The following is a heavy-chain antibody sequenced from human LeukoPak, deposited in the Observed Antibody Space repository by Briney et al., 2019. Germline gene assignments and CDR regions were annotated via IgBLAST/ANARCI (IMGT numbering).Heavy chain of an antibody. CDR1: GGAISSSSYS. V-gene: IGHV4-39*07. Sequence: PPETLSLTCTVSGGAISSSSYSRGWVRQPPGRGPEWIGSIYYSWSTYYNPSLKSRVTISVDTSKNQFSLKLSSVTAADTAVYYCAREVGGYSYGHWGQGTLVTVSS. CDR3: AREVGGYSYGH. J-gene: IGHJ4*02. CDR2: IYYSWST. D-gene: IGHD5-18*01.